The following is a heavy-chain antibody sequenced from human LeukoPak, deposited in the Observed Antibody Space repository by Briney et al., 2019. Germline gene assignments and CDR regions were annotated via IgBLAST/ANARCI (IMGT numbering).Heavy chain of an antibody. D-gene: IGHD1-1*01. CDR2: IYYSGST. Sequence: SETLSLTCTVSGGSVSSSAYYWGWIRQPPGKGLEWIGSIYYSGSTYYNPSLKSRVTISVDTSKNQFSLKLSSVTVADTAVYYCARSRTALFDYWGQGTLVTVSS. J-gene: IGHJ4*02. CDR3: ARSRTALFDY. CDR1: GGSVSSSAYY. V-gene: IGHV4-39*01.